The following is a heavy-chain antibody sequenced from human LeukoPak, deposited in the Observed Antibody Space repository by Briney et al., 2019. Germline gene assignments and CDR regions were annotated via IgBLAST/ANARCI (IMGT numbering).Heavy chain of an antibody. CDR2: ISRGGNII. CDR1: GFTFSYYY. Sequence: GGSLRLSCAASGFTFSYYYMSWIRQAPGKGLEWVSFISRGGNIIYYADSVKGRFTVSRDNAKNSLYLQMNSLRAEDTAVYYCASDPLVGAMDYWGQGTLVTVSS. J-gene: IGHJ4*02. V-gene: IGHV3-11*01. CDR3: ASDPLVGAMDY. D-gene: IGHD1-26*01.